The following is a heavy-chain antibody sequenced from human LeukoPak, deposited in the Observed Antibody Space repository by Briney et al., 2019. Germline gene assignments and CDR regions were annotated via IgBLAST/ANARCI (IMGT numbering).Heavy chain of an antibody. CDR2: IYYSGST. CDR1: GGSISSYY. Sequence: SETLSITCTVSGGSISSYYWSWIRQPPGKGLEWIGYIYYSGSTNYNPSLKSRVTISVDTSKNQFSLNVSSVTAADTAVYYCARDPYGSGTFYVPFDPWGQGTLVTVSS. D-gene: IGHD3-10*01. V-gene: IGHV4-59*12. CDR3: ARDPYGSGTFYVPFDP. J-gene: IGHJ5*02.